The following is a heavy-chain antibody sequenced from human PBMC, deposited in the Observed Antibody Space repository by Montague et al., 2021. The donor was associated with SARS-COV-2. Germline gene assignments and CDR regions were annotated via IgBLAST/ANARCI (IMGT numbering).Heavy chain of an antibody. CDR1: GFIFSNFA. V-gene: IGHV4-34*01. CDR3: ARLGDGVVPAPILGVGPFYSYYYMDV. J-gene: IGHJ6*03. Sequence: LRLSCAASGFIFSNFAFHWVRQAPGKGLEWIGEINHTGSTKHNPSLKSRVTISVDTSKNQFSLKVTSMTAADTAIYYCARLGDGVVPAPILGVGPFYSYYYMDVWGKGTTVTVSS. D-gene: IGHD2-2*02. CDR2: INHTGST.